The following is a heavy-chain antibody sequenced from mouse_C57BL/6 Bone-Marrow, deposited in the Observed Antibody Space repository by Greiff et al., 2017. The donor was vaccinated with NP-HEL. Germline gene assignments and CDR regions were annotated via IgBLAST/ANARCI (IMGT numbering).Heavy chain of an antibody. CDR1: GYTFTSYG. CDR3: ARRQLRLLAY. Sequence: QVQLQRSGAELARPGASVKLSCKASGYTFTSYGISWVKQRTGQGLEWIGEIYPRSGNTYYNEKFKGKATLTADKSSSTAYMELRSLTSEDSAVYFCARRQLRLLAYWGQGTLVTVSA. J-gene: IGHJ3*01. CDR2: IYPRSGNT. V-gene: IGHV1-81*01. D-gene: IGHD3-2*02.